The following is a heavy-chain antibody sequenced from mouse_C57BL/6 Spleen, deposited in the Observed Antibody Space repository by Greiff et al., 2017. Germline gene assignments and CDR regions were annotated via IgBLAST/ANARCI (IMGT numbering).Heavy chain of an antibody. CDR2: INPNNGGT. J-gene: IGHJ1*03. CDR1: GYTFTDYN. V-gene: IGHV1-18*01. Sequence: VQLQQSGPELVKPGASVKIPCKASGYTFTDYNMDWVKQSHGKSLEWIGDINPNNGGTIYNQKFKGKATLTVDKSSSTAYMELRSLTSEDTAVYYCARRLSLYFDVWGTGTTVTVSS. CDR3: ARRLSLYFDV. D-gene: IGHD2-4*01.